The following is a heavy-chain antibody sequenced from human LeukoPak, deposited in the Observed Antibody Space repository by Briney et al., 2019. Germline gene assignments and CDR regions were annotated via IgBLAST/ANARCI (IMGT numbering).Heavy chain of an antibody. CDR2: IIPIFGTA. CDR3: ARDDSLSGYDLYYFDY. V-gene: IGHV1-69*05. D-gene: IGHD5-12*01. Sequence: SVKVSCKASGGTFSSYAISWVRHAPGQGLEWMGRIIPIFGTANYAQKFQGRVTITTDEATSTAYMELSSLRSEDPAVYYCARDDSLSGYDLYYFDYWGQGTLVTVSS. J-gene: IGHJ4*02. CDR1: GGTFSSYA.